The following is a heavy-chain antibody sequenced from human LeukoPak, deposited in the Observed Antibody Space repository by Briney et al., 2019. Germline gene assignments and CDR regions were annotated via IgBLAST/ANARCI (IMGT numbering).Heavy chain of an antibody. V-gene: IGHV3-30*18. D-gene: IGHD4-17*01. Sequence: PGRSLRLSCAASGFTFSSYGMHWVRQAPGKGLEWVAVISYDGSNKYYADSVKGRFTISRDNSKNTLYLQMNSLRAEDTAVYYCAKGNGDSTYGNYYYGMDVWGQGTTVTVSS. CDR2: ISYDGSNK. J-gene: IGHJ6*02. CDR3: AKGNGDSTYGNYYYGMDV. CDR1: GFTFSSYG.